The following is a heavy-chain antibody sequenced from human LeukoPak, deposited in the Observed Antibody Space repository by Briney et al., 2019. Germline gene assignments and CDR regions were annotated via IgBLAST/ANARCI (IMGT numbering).Heavy chain of an antibody. V-gene: IGHV4-39*07. J-gene: IGHJ4*02. CDR1: GGSISSGSYY. D-gene: IGHD3-10*01. CDR3: ARGRLRLLWFGESTPNLGRSPRLDY. Sequence: SETLSLTCTVSGGSISSGSYYWSWIRQPPGKGLEWIGEINHSGSTNYNPSLKSRVTISVDTSKNQFSLKLSSVTAADTAVYYCARGRLRLLWFGESTPNLGRSPRLDYWGQGTLVTVSS. CDR2: INHSGST.